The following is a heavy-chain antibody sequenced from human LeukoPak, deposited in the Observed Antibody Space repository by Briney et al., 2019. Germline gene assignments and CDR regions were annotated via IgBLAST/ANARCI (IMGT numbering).Heavy chain of an antibody. D-gene: IGHD3-10*01. Sequence: GGSLRLSCAASGFTFSDYYMSWIRQAPEKGLEWVSYISSGSTIYYADSVKGRFTISRDNAKNSLYLQMNSLRAEDTAVYYCARPAVRGYSKRAQYYYYVDVWGKGTTVTVSS. CDR2: ISSGSTI. J-gene: IGHJ6*03. V-gene: IGHV3-11*04. CDR3: ARPAVRGYSKRAQYYYYVDV. CDR1: GFTFSDYY.